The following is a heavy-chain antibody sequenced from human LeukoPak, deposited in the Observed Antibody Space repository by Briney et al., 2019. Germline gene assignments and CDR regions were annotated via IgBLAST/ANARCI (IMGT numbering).Heavy chain of an antibody. CDR2: IYYSGST. V-gene: IGHV4-31*03. D-gene: IGHD4-17*01. CDR3: ATDYGDYGDAFDI. J-gene: IGHJ3*02. CDR1: GGSISSGGYY. Sequence: SSQTLSLTCTVSGGSISSGGYYWSWIRQHPGKGLEWIGYIYYSGSTYYNPSLKSRFTISVDTSKNQFSLKLSSVTAADTAVYYCATDYGDYGDAFDIWGQGTMVTVSS.